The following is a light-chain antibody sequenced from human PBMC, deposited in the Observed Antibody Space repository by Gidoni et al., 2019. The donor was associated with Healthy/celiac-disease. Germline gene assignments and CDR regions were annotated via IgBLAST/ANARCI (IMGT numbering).Light chain of an antibody. J-gene: IGKJ3*01. CDR2: DAA. Sequence: ELVLTQSPATLSLSPGERATLSCRASQSVSSYLAWYQQKPGQAPRLLIYDAANRATGIPARFSGSGSGTDFTLTISSLEPEDFAVYYCQQRSNWPPRVTFXPGTKVDIK. CDR1: QSVSSY. CDR3: QQRSNWPPRVT. V-gene: IGKV3-11*01.